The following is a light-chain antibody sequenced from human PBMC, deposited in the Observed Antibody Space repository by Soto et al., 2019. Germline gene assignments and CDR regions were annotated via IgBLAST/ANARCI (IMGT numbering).Light chain of an antibody. CDR2: RNN. CDR3: AAWEDSLSGPV. V-gene: IGLV1-47*01. J-gene: IGLJ2*01. CDR1: SSNIGSNY. Sequence: QSVLPQPPSASGTPGQRVTISCSGSSSNIGSNYVYWYQQLPGTAPKLLIYRNNQRPSGVPDRFSGSKSGTSASLAISGLRSEDEADYYCAAWEDSLSGPVFGGGTKVTVL.